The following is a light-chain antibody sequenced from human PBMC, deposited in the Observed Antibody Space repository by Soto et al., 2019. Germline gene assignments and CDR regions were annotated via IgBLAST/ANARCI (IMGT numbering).Light chain of an antibody. J-gene: IGLJ2*01. CDR3: ATWDGSLPGEV. CDR2: DNN. CDR1: SSNIGNNY. Sequence: QSVLTQSPSVSAAPGQKVTISCSGSSSNIGNNYVSWYQQLPGTAPKLLIYDNNKRPSGIPDRFSGSKSGTSGTLDITGLQSGDEADYYCATWDGSLPGEVFVGGTQVTVL. V-gene: IGLV1-51*01.